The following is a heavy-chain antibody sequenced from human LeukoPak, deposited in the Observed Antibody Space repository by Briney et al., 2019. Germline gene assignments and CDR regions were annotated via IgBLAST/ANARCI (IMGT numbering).Heavy chain of an antibody. J-gene: IGHJ3*02. CDR1: GGSISSGSYY. V-gene: IGHV4-61*02. CDR2: NYTSGST. Sequence: SETLSLTCTVSGGSISSGSYYWSWIRQPAGKGLEWIGRNYTSGSTNYNPSLKSRVTISADTSKNQFSLKLSSVTAADTAVYYCSSVWGSDAFDIWGQGTMVTVSS. CDR3: SSVWGSDAFDI. D-gene: IGHD3-16*01.